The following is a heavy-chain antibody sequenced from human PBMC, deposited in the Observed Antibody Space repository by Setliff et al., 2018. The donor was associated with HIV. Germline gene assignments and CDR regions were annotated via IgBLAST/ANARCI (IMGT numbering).Heavy chain of an antibody. Sequence: ASVKVSCKASGYTFTSYYMHWVRQAPGQGLEWMGIINPSGGSTSYAQKFQGRVTMTRDTSTSTVYMELNSLRSEDTAVYYCARNTKAGTAIGYFQHWGQGTLVTVSS. D-gene: IGHD6-19*01. J-gene: IGHJ1*01. CDR1: GYTFTSYY. CDR2: INPSGGST. V-gene: IGHV1-46*01. CDR3: ARNTKAGTAIGYFQH.